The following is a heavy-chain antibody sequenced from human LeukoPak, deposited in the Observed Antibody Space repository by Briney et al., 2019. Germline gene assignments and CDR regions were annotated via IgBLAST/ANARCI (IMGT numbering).Heavy chain of an antibody. Sequence: PGGSLRLSCAASGFTFSSYEMNWVRQAPGKGLEWVSYISSSGSTIYYADSAKGRFTISRDNAKNSLYLQMNSLRAEDTAVYYCARRGWSGGIDVWGKGTTVTVSS. D-gene: IGHD3-10*02. CDR1: GFTFSSYE. CDR2: ISSSGSTI. V-gene: IGHV3-48*03. J-gene: IGHJ6*04. CDR3: ARRGWSGGIDV.